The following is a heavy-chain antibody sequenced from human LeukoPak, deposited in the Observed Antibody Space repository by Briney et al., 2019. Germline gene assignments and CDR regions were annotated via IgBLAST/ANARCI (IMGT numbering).Heavy chain of an antibody. CDR1: GYTFTGYY. J-gene: IGHJ6*02. D-gene: IGHD6-13*01. V-gene: IGHV1-2*02. Sequence: GASVKVSCKASGYTFTGYYMHWVRQAPGQGLAWMGWINPNSGGTNYAQKFQGRVTMTRDTSISTAYMELSRLRSDDTAVYYCARKLSAAGTGYYGMDVWGQGTTVTVSS. CDR3: ARKLSAAGTGYYGMDV. CDR2: INPNSGGT.